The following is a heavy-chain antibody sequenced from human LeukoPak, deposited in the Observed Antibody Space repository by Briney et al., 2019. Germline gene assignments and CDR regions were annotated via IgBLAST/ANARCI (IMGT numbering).Heavy chain of an antibody. CDR1: GYTFTSYD. CDR2: MNPNSGNT. D-gene: IGHD3-9*01. Sequence: ASVKVSCKASGYTFTSYDINWVRQATGQGLEWMGWMNPNSGNTGYAQKFQGRVTMTRNTSISTAYMELSSLRSEDTAVYYCARGAGYFDWLSIKGYYFDYWGQGTLVTVPS. J-gene: IGHJ4*02. CDR3: ARGAGYFDWLSIKGYYFDY. V-gene: IGHV1-8*01.